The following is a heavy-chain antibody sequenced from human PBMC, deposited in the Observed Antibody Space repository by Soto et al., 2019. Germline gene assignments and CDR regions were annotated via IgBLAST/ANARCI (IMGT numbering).Heavy chain of an antibody. Sequence: EVQLVESGGGLVQPGGSLRLSCAASGFTFSRYWMSWVRQAPGKRLEWVASIKQDGSEKYYVDSVKGRFTISRDNAKNSLYLQMNSLRAEDTAVYYCARDGRIAVAGTSYWGQGTLVTVSS. V-gene: IGHV3-7*01. CDR1: GFTFSRYW. CDR3: ARDGRIAVAGTSY. D-gene: IGHD6-19*01. J-gene: IGHJ4*02. CDR2: IKQDGSEK.